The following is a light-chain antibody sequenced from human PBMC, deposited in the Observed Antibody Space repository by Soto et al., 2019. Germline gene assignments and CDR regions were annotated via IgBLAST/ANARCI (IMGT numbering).Light chain of an antibody. CDR3: CSYAGSSTWV. V-gene: IGLV2-23*02. Sequence: QSVLTQPASVSGSPGQSITISCTGTSSDVGSYNLVSWYQQHPGKAPKLMIYEVSKRPSGVSNRFSGSKSGITASRTVSCLQAEDEADDYCCSYAGSSTWVFGGGTELTVL. J-gene: IGLJ3*02. CDR1: SSDVGSYNL. CDR2: EVS.